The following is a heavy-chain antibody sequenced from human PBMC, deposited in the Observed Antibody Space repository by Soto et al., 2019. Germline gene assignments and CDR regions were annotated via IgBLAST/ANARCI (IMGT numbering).Heavy chain of an antibody. J-gene: IGHJ6*04. V-gene: IGHV3-30-3*01. CDR2: ISYDGSNK. Sequence: QVQLVESGGGVVQPGRSLRLSCAASGFTLSSYAMHWVRQAPGKGLEWVAVISYDGSNKYYADSVKGRFTISRDDSKKKLYLQMNSLRAEDTAVYDCARDFGLEGGYIYYYCMDVWVKGTTVTVSS. CDR3: ARDFGLEGGYIYYYCMDV. D-gene: IGHD3-3*01. CDR1: GFTLSSYA.